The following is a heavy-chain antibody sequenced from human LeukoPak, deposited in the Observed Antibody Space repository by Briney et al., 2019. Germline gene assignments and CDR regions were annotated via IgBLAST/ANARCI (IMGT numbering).Heavy chain of an antibody. CDR2: IIPIHGIA. CDR3: ATYYFWWSRGLDP. J-gene: IGHJ5*02. D-gene: IGHD3-3*01. CDR1: GCTFSSYT. V-gene: IGHV1-69*02. Sequence: ASVKVSCKASGCTFSSYTISWVRQAPGQGLEWMGSIIPIHGIANYAQKFQGRVTITADKSTSTAYMELSSLRSEDTAVYYCATYYFWWSRGLDPWGQGTLVTVSS.